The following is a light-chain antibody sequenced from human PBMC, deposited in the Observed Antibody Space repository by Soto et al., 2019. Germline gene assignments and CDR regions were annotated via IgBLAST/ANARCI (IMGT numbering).Light chain of an antibody. CDR3: QHCTDYSCT. Sequence: DIHMTQSPSTLSASVGDRVTITCRASQSLTMWLAWYQQKLGKAPNLLIYKTSSLESGEPSRFSASGSGTEFTFTIISLQPDGFETYYFQHCTDYSCTLGNRTKVQVK. CDR2: KTS. V-gene: IGKV1-5*03. CDR1: QSLTMW. J-gene: IGKJ1*01.